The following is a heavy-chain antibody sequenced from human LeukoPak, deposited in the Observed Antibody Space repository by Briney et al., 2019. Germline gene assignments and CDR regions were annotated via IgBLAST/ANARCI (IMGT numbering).Heavy chain of an antibody. Sequence: ASVKVSCKVSGYSVSELSMHWVRQAPGKGLEWMGGFDSERGDTVYAQKFQGRVTMTEETSTNTAYMDLSSLRSEDTAVYYCAIGNILVGATFRAFDIWGQGTMVAVSS. V-gene: IGHV1-24*01. CDR2: FDSERGDT. J-gene: IGHJ3*02. D-gene: IGHD1-26*01. CDR3: AIGNILVGATFRAFDI. CDR1: GYSVSELS.